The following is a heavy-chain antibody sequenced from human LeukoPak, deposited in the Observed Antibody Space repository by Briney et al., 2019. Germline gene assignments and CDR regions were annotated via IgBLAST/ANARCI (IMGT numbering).Heavy chain of an antibody. V-gene: IGHV3-23*01. CDR1: AFIFTTYG. CDR3: ARRGSSRYFDY. Sequence: GRSLRLSRAASAFIFTTYGTTWVRQAPRELLEWVSVISSGGGTTYYADSVEGRSTISRDTSNNTVYLRRNPLRADTTPIYYCARRGSSRYFDYWGQGTLVTVSS. CDR2: ISSGGGTT. J-gene: IGHJ4*02. D-gene: IGHD2-15*01.